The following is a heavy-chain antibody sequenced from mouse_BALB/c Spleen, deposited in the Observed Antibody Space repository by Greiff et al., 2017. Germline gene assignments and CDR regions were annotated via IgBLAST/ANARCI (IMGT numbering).Heavy chain of an antibody. CDR2: ISTYNGNT. J-gene: IGHJ4*01. V-gene: IGHV1-67*01. D-gene: IGHD2-10*02. Sequence: VQLQQSGPEVVRPGVSVKISCKGSGYTFTDYAMHWVKQSHAKSLEWIGVISTYNGNTNYNQKFKGKATMTVDKSSSTAYMELARLTSEDSAIYYCASPTWYVNYVGAMDYWGQGTSVTVSS. CDR1: GYTFTDYA. CDR3: ASPTWYVNYVGAMDY.